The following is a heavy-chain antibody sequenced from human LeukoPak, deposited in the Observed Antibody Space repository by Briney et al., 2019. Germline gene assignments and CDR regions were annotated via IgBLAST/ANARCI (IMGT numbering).Heavy chain of an antibody. Sequence: GGSLRLSCAASGFTSSNYAMSWVRQAPGKGLEWVSAIRGGGSDTFYADSVKGRFTISRDNSKNTLSLQMNSLRVEDTAVYFCANGASRYAGSTRVDFDYWGQGALVTVSS. CDR3: ANGASRYAGSTRVDFDY. CDR2: IRGGGSDT. D-gene: IGHD5-12*01. CDR1: GFTSSNYA. V-gene: IGHV3-23*01. J-gene: IGHJ4*02.